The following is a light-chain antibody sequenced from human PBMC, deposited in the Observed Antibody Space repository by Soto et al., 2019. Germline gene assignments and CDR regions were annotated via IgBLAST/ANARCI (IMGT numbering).Light chain of an antibody. V-gene: IGLV2-14*01. CDR2: DVS. CDR3: SSYTSSSLDV. Sequence: QSVLTQPASVSGSPGQSITISCTGTSSDVGGYNYVSWYQQHPGKAHKLMIYDVSNRPSGVSNRFSGSKSGNTASLTISGLQAEDEADYYCSSYTSSSLDVFGTGTKVTVL. CDR1: SSDVGGYNY. J-gene: IGLJ1*01.